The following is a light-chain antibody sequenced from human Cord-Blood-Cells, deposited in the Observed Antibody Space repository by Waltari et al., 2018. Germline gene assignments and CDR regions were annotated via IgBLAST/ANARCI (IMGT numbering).Light chain of an antibody. J-gene: IGKJ1*01. Sequence: EIVLTQPPGTLSLSPGERATLPCRARQSVSSSYLAWYQQKPGQAPRLLIYGASSRATGIPDRFSGSGSGTDFTLTISRLEPEDFAVYYCQQYGSSPRTFGQGTKVEIK. V-gene: IGKV3-20*01. CDR2: GAS. CDR1: QSVSSSY. CDR3: QQYGSSPRT.